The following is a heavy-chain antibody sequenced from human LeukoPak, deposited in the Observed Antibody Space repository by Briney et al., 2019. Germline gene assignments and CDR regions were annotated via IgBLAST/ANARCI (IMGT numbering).Heavy chain of an antibody. J-gene: IGHJ4*02. CDR3: ARETPEYD. D-gene: IGHD1-14*01. V-gene: IGHV3-15*01. Sequence: GGSLRLSCAASGFTFSNARLSWVRQAPGKGLEWLGRIKTKTDGGTTDYVAPVKGRFTISRDDSKTTLYLQMNSLKTEDTAVYYCARETPEYDWGQGTLVTVSS. CDR2: IKTKTDGGTT. CDR1: GFTFSNAR.